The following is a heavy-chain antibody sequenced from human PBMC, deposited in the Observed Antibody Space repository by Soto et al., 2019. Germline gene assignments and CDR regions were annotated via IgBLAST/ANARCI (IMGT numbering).Heavy chain of an antibody. CDR1: GGSISSSNW. D-gene: IGHD6-19*01. Sequence: QVQLQESGPGLVKPSGTLSLTCAVSGGSISSSNWWSWVRQPPGKGLEWIGEIYHSGSTNYNPSLQSRVTISVDKSKNQFSLKLSSVTAADTAVYYCAREGHSSGWYIFDYWGQGTLVTVSS. CDR2: IYHSGST. J-gene: IGHJ4*02. V-gene: IGHV4-4*02. CDR3: AREGHSSGWYIFDY.